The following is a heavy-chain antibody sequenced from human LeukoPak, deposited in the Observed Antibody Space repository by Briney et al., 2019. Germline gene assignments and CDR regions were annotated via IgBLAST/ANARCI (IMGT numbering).Heavy chain of an antibody. CDR3: ARVKGDAFDI. CDR2: IKQDGSEQ. Sequence: GSLRLSCVASGFXSSSYWMTWVRPAPGKGLEWVATIKQDGSEQYYVDSVRGRFTISRDNTKNSLYLQMNSLRAEDTAVYYCARVKGDAFDIWGQGTLVTVSS. J-gene: IGHJ3*02. V-gene: IGHV3-7*04. CDR1: GFXSSSYW.